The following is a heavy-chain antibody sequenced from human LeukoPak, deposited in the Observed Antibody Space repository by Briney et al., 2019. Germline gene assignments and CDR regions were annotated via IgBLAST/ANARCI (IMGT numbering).Heavy chain of an antibody. V-gene: IGHV4-59*12. CDR1: GGSISSYY. J-gene: IGHJ6*02. CDR3: ARICCSTYYYYGMDV. Sequence: SETLSLTCTVSGGSISSYYWSWIRQPPGKGLEWIGYIYYSGSANYNPSLKSRVTISVDTSKNQFSLKLSSVTAADTAVYYCARICCSTYYYYGMDVWGQGTTVTVSS. D-gene: IGHD2-2*01. CDR2: IYYSGSA.